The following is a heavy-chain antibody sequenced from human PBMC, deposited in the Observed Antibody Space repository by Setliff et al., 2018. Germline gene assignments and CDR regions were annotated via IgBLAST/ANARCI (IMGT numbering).Heavy chain of an antibody. Sequence: GGSLRLSCAASGFTFSTYSMHWVRQTPGKGLGWVSSISPGSIYIYYTDSVKGRFTISRDNAKNSLYLQMSSLGAEDTAVYYCARSPANGGHDAFDIWGQGTMVTVSS. CDR1: GFTFSTYS. CDR3: ARSPANGGHDAFDI. V-gene: IGHV3-21*01. D-gene: IGHD6-25*01. CDR2: ISPGSIYI. J-gene: IGHJ3*02.